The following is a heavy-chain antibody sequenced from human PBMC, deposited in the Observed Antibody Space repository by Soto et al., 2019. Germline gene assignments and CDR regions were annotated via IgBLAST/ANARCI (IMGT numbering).Heavy chain of an antibody. V-gene: IGHV3-30-3*01. Sequence: QVQLVESGGGVVQPGRSLRLSCAASGFTFSSYAMHWVRQAPGKGLEWVAVISYDGSNKYYADSVKGRFTISRDNSKNTLYLQMNSLRAEDTAVYYCARDGPPSGYYPLYFDYWGQGTLVTVSS. CDR1: GFTFSSYA. CDR2: ISYDGSNK. J-gene: IGHJ4*02. D-gene: IGHD3-22*01. CDR3: ARDGPPSGYYPLYFDY.